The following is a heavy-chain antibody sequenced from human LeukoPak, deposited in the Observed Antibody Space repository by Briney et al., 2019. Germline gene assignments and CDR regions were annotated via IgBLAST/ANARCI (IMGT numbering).Heavy chain of an antibody. CDR1: GLTFSSYA. Sequence: DPGGFLRLSCAASGLTFSSYAMSWVRQAPGKGLEWVSAISGSGGSTYYADSVKGRFTISRDNSKNTLYLQMNSLRAEDTAVYYCAKVVPGSAYFDYWGRGTLVTVSS. CDR3: AKVVPGSAYFDY. V-gene: IGHV3-23*01. D-gene: IGHD3-10*01. CDR2: ISGSGGST. J-gene: IGHJ4*02.